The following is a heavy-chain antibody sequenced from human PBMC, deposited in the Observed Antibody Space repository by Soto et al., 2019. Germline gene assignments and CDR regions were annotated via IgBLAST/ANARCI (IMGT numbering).Heavy chain of an antibody. CDR2: ISYDGSNK. V-gene: IGHV3-30*18. CDR1: GFTFSSYG. J-gene: IGHJ6*02. Sequence: GGSLRLSCAASGFTFSSYGMHWVRQAPGKGLEWVAVISYDGSNKYYADSVKGRFTISRDNSKNTLYLQMNSLRAEDTAVYYCAKVVLRFLGWLAFYGMDVWGQGTRVTVSS. D-gene: IGHD3-3*01. CDR3: AKVVLRFLGWLAFYGMDV.